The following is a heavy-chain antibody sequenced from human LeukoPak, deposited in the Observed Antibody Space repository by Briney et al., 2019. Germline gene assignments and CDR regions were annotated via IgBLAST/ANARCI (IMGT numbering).Heavy chain of an antibody. J-gene: IGHJ2*01. Sequence: GGSLRLSCAASGFSVSTNYMNWVRQDPGKGLEWVSILYSGSSTYYADSVEGRFIVSRDSSKKTLSLQMNDLRDEETAAFYCGRVGDHFNWYLDLGGRGTLVTVSS. CDR1: GFSVSTNY. CDR2: LYSGSST. V-gene: IGHV3-53*01. D-gene: IGHD3-3*02. CDR3: GRVGDHFNWYLDL.